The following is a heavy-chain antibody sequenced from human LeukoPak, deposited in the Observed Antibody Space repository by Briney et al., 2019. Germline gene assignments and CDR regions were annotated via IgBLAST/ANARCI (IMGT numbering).Heavy chain of an antibody. V-gene: IGHV3-66*01. CDR3: ARNILFAFDI. D-gene: IGHD2/OR15-2a*01. CDR2: IYSGGSI. J-gene: IGHJ3*02. Sequence: GGSLRLSCAASGFSFSTYAMTWVRQAPGKGLEWVSVIYSGGSIDYADSVKGRFTISRDNSKNTLYLQVNSLRAEDTAMYYCARNILFAFDIWGQGTMVTVSS. CDR1: GFSFSTYA.